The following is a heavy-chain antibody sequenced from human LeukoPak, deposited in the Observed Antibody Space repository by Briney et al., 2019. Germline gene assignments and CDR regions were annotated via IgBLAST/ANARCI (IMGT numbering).Heavy chain of an antibody. D-gene: IGHD6-13*01. V-gene: IGHV4-34*01. J-gene: IGHJ4*02. CDR2: INHSGST. CDR3: ARVWYSSSWTIDY. CDR1: GGSFSGYY. Sequence: PSETLSLTCAVYGGSFSGYYWSWIRQPPGKGLEWIGEINHSGSTNYNPSLKSRVTISVDTPKNQFSLKLSSVTAADTAVYYCARVWYSSSWTIDYWGQGTLVTVSS.